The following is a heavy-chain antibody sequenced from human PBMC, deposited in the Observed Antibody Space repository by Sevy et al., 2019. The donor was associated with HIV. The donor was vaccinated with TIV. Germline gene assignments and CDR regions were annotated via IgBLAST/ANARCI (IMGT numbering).Heavy chain of an antibody. CDR3: AREGYYYRSGTYRPPNYYGMDV. D-gene: IGHD3-10*01. J-gene: IGHJ6*02. CDR1: GYTFSSYG. CDR2: ISDYNGYT. Sequence: ASVKVCCKASGYTFSSYGISWVRQAPGQGLEWMGWISDYNGYTNYAHKFQGRVTMSTGTSTRTAYMELRSLRSDDTAVYFCAREGYYYRSGTYRPPNYYGMDVWGQGTAVTVSS. V-gene: IGHV1-18*01.